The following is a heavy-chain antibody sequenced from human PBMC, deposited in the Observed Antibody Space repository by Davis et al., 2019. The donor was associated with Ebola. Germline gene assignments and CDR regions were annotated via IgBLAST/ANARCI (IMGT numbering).Heavy chain of an antibody. J-gene: IGHJ6*04. V-gene: IGHV4-59*12. CDR1: GGSISSYY. CDR2: IYYSGST. D-gene: IGHD2-15*01. Sequence: GSLRLSCTVSGGSISSYYWSWIRQPPGKGLEWIGYIYYSGSTNYNPSLKSRVTISVDKSKNQFSLKLSSVTAADTAVYYCAREGYCSGGSCYDYGMDVWGKGTTVTVSS. CDR3: AREGYCSGGSCYDYGMDV.